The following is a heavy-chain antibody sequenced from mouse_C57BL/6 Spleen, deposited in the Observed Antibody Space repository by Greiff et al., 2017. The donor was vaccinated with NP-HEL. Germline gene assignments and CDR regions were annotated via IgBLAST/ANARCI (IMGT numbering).Heavy chain of an antibody. CDR3: ARMVVSYWYFDV. D-gene: IGHD1-1*01. Sequence: QVQLQQPGAELVMPGASVKLSCKASGYTFTSYWMHWVKQRPGQGLEWIGEIDPSDSYTNYNQKFKGKSTLTVDKSSSTAYMQLSSLTSEDSAVYYCARMVVSYWYFDVWGTGTTVTVSS. CDR2: IDPSDSYT. J-gene: IGHJ1*03. V-gene: IGHV1-69*01. CDR1: GYTFTSYW.